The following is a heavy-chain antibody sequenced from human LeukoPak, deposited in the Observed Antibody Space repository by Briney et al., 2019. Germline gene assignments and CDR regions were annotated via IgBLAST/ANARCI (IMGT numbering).Heavy chain of an antibody. CDR1: GYTFTGYY. CDR3: ARGIAARRGDY. J-gene: IGHJ4*02. V-gene: IGHV1-2*02. D-gene: IGHD6-6*01. Sequence: ASVRVSCKASGYTFTGYYMHWVRQAPGQGLEWMGWINPYSGGTNYAQKFQGRVTMTRDTSISTAYMELSRLRSDDTAVYYCARGIAARRGDYWGQGTLVTVSS. CDR2: INPYSGGT.